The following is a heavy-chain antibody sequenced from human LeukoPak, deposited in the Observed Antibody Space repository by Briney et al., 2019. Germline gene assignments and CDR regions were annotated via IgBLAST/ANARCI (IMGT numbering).Heavy chain of an antibody. CDR1: VCTFSSNW. D-gene: IGHD6-13*01. V-gene: IGHV3-7*01. CDR2: IKPDGSAQ. Sequence: GGSLRLSCATSVCTFSSNWMSWVRNVPGRGLDWVANIKPDGSAQYYAASVKGRFTVSRDNAKNSVYLQMNSLRVEDTAVYYCARANNSSWHNWGQGTLVTVSA. CDR3: ARANNSSWHN. J-gene: IGHJ4*02.